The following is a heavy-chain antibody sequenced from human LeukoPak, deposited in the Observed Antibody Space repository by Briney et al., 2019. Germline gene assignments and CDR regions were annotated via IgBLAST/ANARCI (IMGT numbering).Heavy chain of an antibody. CDR2: IYYSGST. D-gene: IGHD2-8*02. CDR3: ARGLLVGGLRAGKNWFDP. CDR1: GGCISSHY. V-gene: IGHV4-59*11. Sequence: SETLSLTCTVSGGCISSHYWSWIRQPPGKGLEWIGYIYYSGSTNYNPSLKSRVTISVDTSKNQFSLKLSSVTAADTAVYYCARGLLVGGLRAGKNWFDPWGQGTLVTVSS. J-gene: IGHJ5*02.